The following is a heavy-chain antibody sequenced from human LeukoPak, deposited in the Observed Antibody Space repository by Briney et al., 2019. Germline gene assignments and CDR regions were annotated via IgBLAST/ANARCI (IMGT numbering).Heavy chain of an antibody. J-gene: IGHJ4*02. CDR2: ITSDGSNT. V-gene: IGHV3-74*01. Sequence: GGSLRLSCAASGFTFSTYWMHWVRQVPGKGLVWVSRITSDGSNTRYADSVKGRFTISRDNAKNTLDLQMNSLRAEDTAIYYCVRDSGDIDYWGQGTLVTVSS. CDR3: VRDSGDIDY. D-gene: IGHD7-27*01. CDR1: GFTFSTYW.